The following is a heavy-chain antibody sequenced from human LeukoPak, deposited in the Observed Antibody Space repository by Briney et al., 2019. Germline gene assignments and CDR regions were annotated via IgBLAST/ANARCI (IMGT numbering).Heavy chain of an antibody. CDR1: GGFISSDSYY. J-gene: IGHJ5*02. V-gene: IGHV4-61*09. CDR2: IYTSGST. D-gene: IGHD6-13*01. CDR3: ARGVGSSSWYNWCHR. Sequence: PSETLSLTCTVSGGFISSDSYYWNWIRQPAGKGLEWIGHIYTSGSTNYNPSLKSRVTISVDTSKNQFSLKLSSVTAADTAVYYCARGVGSSSWYNWCHRWGQGTLVTVSS.